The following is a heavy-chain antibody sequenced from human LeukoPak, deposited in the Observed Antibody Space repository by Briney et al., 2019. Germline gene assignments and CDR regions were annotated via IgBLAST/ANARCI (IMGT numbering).Heavy chain of an antibody. CDR2: IIPILGIA. D-gene: IGHD1-26*01. CDR3: ATRTLSGSYY. Sequence: ASVKVSCKASGGTFSSYAISWVRQAPGQGLEWMGRIIPILGIANYAQKFQGRVTITRDTSASTAYMELSSLRSEDTAVYYCATRTLSGSYYWGQGTLVTVSS. CDR1: GGTFSSYA. J-gene: IGHJ4*02. V-gene: IGHV1-69*04.